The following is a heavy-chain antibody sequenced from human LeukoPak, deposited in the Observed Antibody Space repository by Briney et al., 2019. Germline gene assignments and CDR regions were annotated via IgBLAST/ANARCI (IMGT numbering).Heavy chain of an antibody. J-gene: IGHJ6*03. CDR2: IYYSGST. V-gene: IGHV4-59*01. D-gene: IGHD6-13*01. CDR1: GGSISTYY. CDR3: ASTGRQQLVPSYYMDV. Sequence: PSETLSLTCTVSGGSISTYYWSWIRQPPGKGLEWIGYIYYSGSTNYNPSLKSRVTISVDTSKNQFSLKLSSVTAADTAVYYCASTGRQQLVPSYYMDVWGKGTTVTVSS.